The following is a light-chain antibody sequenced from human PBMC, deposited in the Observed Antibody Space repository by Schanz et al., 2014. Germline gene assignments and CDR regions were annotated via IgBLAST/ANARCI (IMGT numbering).Light chain of an antibody. V-gene: IGKV3-11*01. CDR1: QSVSSY. CDR3: QQYGPSLLT. J-gene: IGKJ3*01. Sequence: EIALTQSPATLSLSPGERATLSCRASQSVSSYLAWYQQKPGQAPRLLIYDASNRATGIPARFSGSGSGTDFTLTISRLEPEDFAVYYCQQYGPSLLTFGPGTKVDIK. CDR2: DAS.